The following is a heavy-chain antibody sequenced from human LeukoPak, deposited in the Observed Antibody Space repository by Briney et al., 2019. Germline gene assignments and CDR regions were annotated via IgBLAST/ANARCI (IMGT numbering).Heavy chain of an antibody. Sequence: GGSLRLSCAASGFTFSSYSMNWVRQAPGKGLEWVSYISSTSSPIYYADSVKGRFTISRDNAKNSLYLQMNSLRAEDTAVYFCARGYLTAGGLFDYWGQGTLVTVSS. D-gene: IGHD1-14*01. J-gene: IGHJ4*02. V-gene: IGHV3-48*04. CDR3: ARGYLTAGGLFDY. CDR1: GFTFSSYS. CDR2: ISSTSSPI.